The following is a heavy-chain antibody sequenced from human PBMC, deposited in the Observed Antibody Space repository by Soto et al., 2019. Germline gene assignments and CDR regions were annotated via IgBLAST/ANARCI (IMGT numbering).Heavy chain of an antibody. Sequence: QLQLQESGPGLVKPSETLSLTCTVSGGSISSSSYYWGWIRQPPGKGLEWIGSIYYSGSTYYNPSLKSRVTISVDTSKNQFSLKLSSVTAADTAVYYCARTDIVLMVYAYFDYWGQGTLVTVSS. CDR3: ARTDIVLMVYAYFDY. D-gene: IGHD2-8*01. CDR1: GGSISSSSYY. J-gene: IGHJ4*02. V-gene: IGHV4-39*01. CDR2: IYYSGST.